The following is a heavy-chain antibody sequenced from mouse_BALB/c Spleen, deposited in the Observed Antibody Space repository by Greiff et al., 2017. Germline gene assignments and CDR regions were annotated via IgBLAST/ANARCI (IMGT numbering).Heavy chain of an antibody. V-gene: IGHV7-3*02. CDR3: ARTGPFDY. Sequence: EVKVEESGGGLVQPGGSLRLSCATSGFTFTDYYMSWVRQPPGKALEWLGFIRNKANGYTTEYSASVKGRFTISRDNSQSILYLQMNTLRAEDSATYYCARTGPFDYWGQGTTLTVSS. D-gene: IGHD4-1*01. CDR2: IRNKANGYTT. J-gene: IGHJ2*01. CDR1: GFTFTDYY.